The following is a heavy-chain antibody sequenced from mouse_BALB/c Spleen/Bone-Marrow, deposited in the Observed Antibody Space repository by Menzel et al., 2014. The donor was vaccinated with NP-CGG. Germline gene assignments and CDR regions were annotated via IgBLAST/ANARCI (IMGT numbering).Heavy chain of an antibody. CDR3: ARVTFPYFDY. J-gene: IGHJ2*01. D-gene: IGHD2-13*01. CDR1: RFDFSRYW. CDR2: INPDSSTI. V-gene: IGHV4-1*02. Sequence: EVMLVESGGGLVQPGGSLKLSCAASRFDFSRYWMSWVRQAPGKGLEWIGEINPDSSTINYPPSLKDKFIISRDNAKNTLYLQMSKVRSEDTALYYCARVTFPYFDYWGQGTLSQSPQ.